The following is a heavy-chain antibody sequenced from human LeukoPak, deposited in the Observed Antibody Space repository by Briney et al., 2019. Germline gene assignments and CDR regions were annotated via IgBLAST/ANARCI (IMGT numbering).Heavy chain of an antibody. CDR1: GFTFTNAW. Sequence: PGGPLRLSCAASGFTFTNAWMTWVRQAPGTGLEWVGRFKRKTDGRTTVYATPVKGRFTISRDESKNTLYLQMNSLKTEDTAVYYCTTKRPVDYWGQRTLLSASS. CDR2: FKRKTDGRTT. J-gene: IGHJ4*02. V-gene: IGHV3-15*01. D-gene: IGHD1-1*01. CDR3: TTKRPVDY.